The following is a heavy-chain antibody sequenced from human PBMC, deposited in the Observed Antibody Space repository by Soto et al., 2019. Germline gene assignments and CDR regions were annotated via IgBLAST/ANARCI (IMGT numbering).Heavy chain of an antibody. V-gene: IGHV4-61*01. CDR3: ARGLGIRVISKFVSRGYSFVA. J-gene: IGHJ4*02. CDR1: GGSVSSGSYY. CDR2: IYNSGST. D-gene: IGHD2-21*01. Sequence: SETLSLTCTVSGGSVSSGSYYWSWIRQPPGKELEWIGSIYNSGSTNYNPSLKSRVTISVDTSKSRLSLKLTSATAADTAVYYCARGLGIRVISKFVSRGYSFVAWGPGPLVTV.